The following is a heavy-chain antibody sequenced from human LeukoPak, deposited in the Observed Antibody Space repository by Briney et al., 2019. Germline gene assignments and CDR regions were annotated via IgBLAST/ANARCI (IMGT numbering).Heavy chain of an antibody. J-gene: IGHJ2*01. CDR3: ARDHRTESDGYYFVNELWYFDL. CDR1: GYSFRNHG. CDR2: INPTNEKT. D-gene: IGHD3-22*01. Sequence: PEASVKVSCKASGYSFRNHGMHWVRQAPGQRLEWMGWINPTNEKTKYSEKFQGRVTISRDTGASTVYMELSSLRSEDTAVYYCARDHRTESDGYYFVNELWYFDLWGRGTLVTVSS. V-gene: IGHV1-3*01.